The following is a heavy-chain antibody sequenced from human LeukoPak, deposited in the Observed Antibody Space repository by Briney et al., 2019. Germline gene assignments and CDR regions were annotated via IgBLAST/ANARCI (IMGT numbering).Heavy chain of an antibody. V-gene: IGHV1-69*13. CDR2: IIPIFGTA. CDR1: GGTFSSYA. J-gene: IGHJ5*01. Sequence: ASVKVSCKASGGTFSSYAISWVRQAPGQGLEWMGGIIPIFGTANYAQEFQGRVTITADESTSTAYMELSSLRSEDTAVYYCATAAGDYARDWFDPWGQGTLVTVSS. D-gene: IGHD4-17*01. CDR3: ATAAGDYARDWFDP.